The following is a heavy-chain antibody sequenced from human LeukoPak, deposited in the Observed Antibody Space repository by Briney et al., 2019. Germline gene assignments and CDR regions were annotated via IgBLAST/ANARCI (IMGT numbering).Heavy chain of an antibody. CDR1: GFTFSSYA. J-gene: IGHJ4*02. D-gene: IGHD6-19*01. CDR2: ISSNGGST. Sequence: GGSLRLSCSASGFTFSSYAMHWVRQAPGKGLEYVSAISSNGGSTYYADSVKGRFTISRDNAKNSLYLQMNSLRAEDTAVYYCARDGVAVAARGYYFDYWGQGTLVTVSS. CDR3: ARDGVAVAARGYYFDY. V-gene: IGHV3-64*04.